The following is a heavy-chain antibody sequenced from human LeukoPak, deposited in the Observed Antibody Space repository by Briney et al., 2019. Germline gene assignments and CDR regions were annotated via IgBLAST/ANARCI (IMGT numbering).Heavy chain of an antibody. CDR3: ARGEGDYVWGSYRYVSGWFDP. CDR1: GGSFSGYY. CDR2: INHSGST. D-gene: IGHD3-16*02. J-gene: IGHJ5*02. Sequence: SETLSLTCAVYGGSFSGYYWSWIRQPPGKGLEWIGEINHSGSTNYNPSLKSRVTTSVDTSQTQFSLKLSSGTAADTAVYYCARGEGDYVWGSYRYVSGWFDPWGQGTLVTVSS. V-gene: IGHV4-34*01.